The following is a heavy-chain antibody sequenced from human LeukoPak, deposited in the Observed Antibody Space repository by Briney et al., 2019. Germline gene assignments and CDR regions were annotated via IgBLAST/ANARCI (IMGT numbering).Heavy chain of an antibody. CDR3: ARHRTASDY. CDR2: ISSSGSTI. J-gene: IGHJ4*02. Sequence: GGSLRLSCAASGFTFSSYEMNWVRQAPGKGLEWASYISSSGSTIYYADSVKGRFTISRDNAKNSLYLQMNSLRAEDTALYYCARHRTASDYWGQGTLVTVSS. CDR1: GFTFSSYE. D-gene: IGHD3-16*02. V-gene: IGHV3-48*03.